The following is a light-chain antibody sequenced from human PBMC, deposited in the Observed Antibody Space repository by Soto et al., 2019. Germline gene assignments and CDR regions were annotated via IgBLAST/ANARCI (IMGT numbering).Light chain of an antibody. CDR1: QSVSSN. V-gene: IGKV3D-15*01. CDR2: GAS. Sequence: EIVMTQSPATLSVSPGERATLSCRASQSVSSNLAWYQQKPGQAPRLLIYGASTRATGIAARFSGSGSGTDFTLTISSLQSEDFVVYYCQQYKNWPYTFGQGTKLEIK. J-gene: IGKJ2*01. CDR3: QQYKNWPYT.